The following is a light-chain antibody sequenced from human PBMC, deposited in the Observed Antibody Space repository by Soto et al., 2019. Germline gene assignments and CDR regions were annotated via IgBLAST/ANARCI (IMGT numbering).Light chain of an antibody. CDR3: QSHDSSLSAYV. Sequence: QSVLTQPPSVSGAPGQRVTISCTGSSSNIGAGYDVHWYQQLPGTAPKLLIYGNSNRPSGVPDRFSGSKSGTSASLAITGLQAEDEADVYRQSHDSSLSAYVFGSGTKVTVL. J-gene: IGLJ1*01. CDR1: SSNIGAGYD. CDR2: GNS. V-gene: IGLV1-40*01.